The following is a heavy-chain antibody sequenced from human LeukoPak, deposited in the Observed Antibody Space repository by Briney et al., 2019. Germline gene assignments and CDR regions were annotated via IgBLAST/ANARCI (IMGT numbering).Heavy chain of an antibody. CDR1: GGSLSSYS. V-gene: IGHV4-34*01. Sequence: SETLSLTCAVLGGSLSSYSWSWIRQPPAKGLEWIGEINHSGTNYSPSLKSRVTMSVDTSKKQFSLKLTSVTAADTAVYYCARAADFVGVLAATGGFDPWGQGTLVTVSS. D-gene: IGHD2-2*01. CDR2: INHSGT. CDR3: ARAADFVGVLAATGGFDP. J-gene: IGHJ5*02.